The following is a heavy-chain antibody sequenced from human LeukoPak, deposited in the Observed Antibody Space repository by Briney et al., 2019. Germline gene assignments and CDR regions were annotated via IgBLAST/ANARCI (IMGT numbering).Heavy chain of an antibody. CDR3: ARFRAIYYYGSGYWFDP. D-gene: IGHD3-10*01. J-gene: IGHJ5*02. Sequence: SETLSLTCAVYGGSFSGYYWSWIRQPPGKGLEWIGEINHSGSTNYNPSLKSRVTISVDTSKNQFSLKLSSVTAADTAVYYCARFRAIYYYGSGYWFDPWGQGTLVTVSS. CDR2: INHSGST. V-gene: IGHV4-34*01. CDR1: GGSFSGYY.